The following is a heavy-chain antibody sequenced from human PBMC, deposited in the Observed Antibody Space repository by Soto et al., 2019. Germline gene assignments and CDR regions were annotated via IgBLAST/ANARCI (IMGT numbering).Heavy chain of an antibody. J-gene: IGHJ4*02. CDR2: MEPSSGRT. CDR3: ARGVTAGVDY. V-gene: IGHV1-8*01. D-gene: IGHD1-26*01. CDR1: GYSFTGLD. Sequence: QVQLVQSGAEARVPGASVKVSCKASGYSFTGLDINWVRQTTGQGLEWMGWMEPSSGRTGYAQKFQGRVTMTRDTSINTAYMELSSLTSXXTAFYYCARGVTAGVDYWGQGTLVTVSX.